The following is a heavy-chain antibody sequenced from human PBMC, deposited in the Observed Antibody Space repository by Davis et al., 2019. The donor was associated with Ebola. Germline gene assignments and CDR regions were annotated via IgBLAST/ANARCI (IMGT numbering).Heavy chain of an antibody. J-gene: IGHJ4*02. CDR2: ISSNGGST. Sequence: GESLKISCAASGFTFSSYAMHWVRQAPGKGLEYVSAISSNGGSTYYANSVKGRFTISRDNSKNTLYLQMGSLRAEDMAVYYCARGLLWFGELLPSDYWGQGTLVTVSS. CDR3: ARGLLWFGELLPSDY. CDR1: GFTFSSYA. V-gene: IGHV3-64*01. D-gene: IGHD3-10*01.